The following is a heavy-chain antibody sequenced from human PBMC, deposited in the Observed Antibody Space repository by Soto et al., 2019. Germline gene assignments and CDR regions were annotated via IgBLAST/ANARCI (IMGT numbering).Heavy chain of an antibody. CDR1: GFTFSSHA. CDR2: ISYDGSNK. D-gene: IGHD3-22*01. CDR3: ARGGAADYYDSYSPGPFDY. V-gene: IGHV3-30-3*01. J-gene: IGHJ4*02. Sequence: GGSLRLSCAASGFTFSSHALHWVRQAPGKGLEWVAVISYDGSNKYYADSVKGRFTISRDNSKNTLYLQMNSLRAEDTAVYYCARGGAADYYDSYSPGPFDYWGQGTLVTVSS.